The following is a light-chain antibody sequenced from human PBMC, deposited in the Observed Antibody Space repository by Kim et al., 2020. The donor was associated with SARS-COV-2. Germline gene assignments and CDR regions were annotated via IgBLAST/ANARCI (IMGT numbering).Light chain of an antibody. J-gene: IGLJ2*01. CDR3: QAWGSNTVV. CDR2: QDT. Sequence: SVSPGQTASITCSGDKLGDKYVSWYQQRPGQSPVLLISQDTKRPSGIPARFSGSNSGNTATLTISGTQAMDEAVYYCQAWGSNTVVFGGGTQLTVL. V-gene: IGLV3-1*01. CDR1: KLGDKY.